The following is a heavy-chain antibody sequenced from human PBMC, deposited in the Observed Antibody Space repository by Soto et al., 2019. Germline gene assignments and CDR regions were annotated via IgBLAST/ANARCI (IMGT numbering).Heavy chain of an antibody. V-gene: IGHV4-39*01. D-gene: IGHD2-2*01. J-gene: IGHJ3*02. CDR2: IYYSGST. CDR3: ARPGGAEGYCSSASCYDAFDI. CDR1: GGSISSSSYY. Sequence: SETLSLTCTVSGGSISSSSYYWGWIRQPPGKGLEWIGSIYYSGSTYYNPSLKSRVTISVDTSKNQFSLKLSSVTAADTAVYYCARPGGAEGYCSSASCYDAFDIWGQGTMVTVSS.